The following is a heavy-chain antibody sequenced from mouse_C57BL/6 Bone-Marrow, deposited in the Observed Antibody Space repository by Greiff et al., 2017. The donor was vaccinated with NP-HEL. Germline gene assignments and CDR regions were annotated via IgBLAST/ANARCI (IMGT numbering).Heavy chain of an antibody. D-gene: IGHD1-1*01. CDR1: GYTFTSYG. CDR3: ARLGLLFPWFAY. J-gene: IGHJ3*01. Sequence: QVQLQQSGAELARPGASVKLSCKASGYTFTSYGISWVKQRTGQGLEWIGEIYPRSGNTYYNEKFKGKATLTADKSSSTAYMELRSLTSEDSAVYFCARLGLLFPWFAYWGQGTLVTVSA. V-gene: IGHV1-81*01. CDR2: IYPRSGNT.